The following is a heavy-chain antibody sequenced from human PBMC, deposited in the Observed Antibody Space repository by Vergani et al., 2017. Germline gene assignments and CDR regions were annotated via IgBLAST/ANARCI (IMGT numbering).Heavy chain of an antibody. CDR1: GFTFNHYA. J-gene: IGHJ6*02. CDR2: ISGSGGST. CDR3: AKANPRNSGYDYLYDDHAMDV. V-gene: IGHV3-23*01. D-gene: IGHD5-12*01. Sequence: EVQLLESGGDLVQPGGSLRLSCAASGFTFNHYAMTWVRQAPGKGLEWVSGISGSGGSTYYAGSVKGRFTISRDSSKNTLYLQMNSLSAGDPAVYYCAKANPRNSGYDYLYDDHAMDVWGQGTTVTVSS.